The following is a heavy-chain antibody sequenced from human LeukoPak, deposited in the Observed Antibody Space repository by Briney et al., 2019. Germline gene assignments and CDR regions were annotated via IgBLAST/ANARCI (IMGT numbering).Heavy chain of an antibody. Sequence: PSETLSLTCAVYGGSFSGYSWNWIRQPPGKGLEWIGEINHNGSTNYSPSLKSRVTISLDTSKNQFSLKLSSVTAADTAVYYCAATSRVVVSFDYWGQGTLVTVSS. CDR1: GGSFSGYS. CDR2: INHNGST. J-gene: IGHJ4*02. V-gene: IGHV4-34*01. CDR3: AATSRVVVSFDY. D-gene: IGHD2-21*01.